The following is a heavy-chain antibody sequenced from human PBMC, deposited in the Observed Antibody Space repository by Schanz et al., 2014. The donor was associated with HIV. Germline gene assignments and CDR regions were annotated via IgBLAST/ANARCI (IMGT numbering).Heavy chain of an antibody. V-gene: IGHV3-23*01. D-gene: IGHD3-16*01. CDR3: ARMEQLIIGYYYGMDV. Sequence: EVQLLESGGGLVQPGGSLRLSCGASGFIFSSYGMSWVRQAPRKGLEWVSLIGSGGGRRYYADSVKGRFTISRDNSKNTLYLQMNSLRAEDTAVYYCARMEQLIIGYYYGMDVWGQGTTVTVSS. J-gene: IGHJ6*02. CDR2: IGSGGGRR. CDR1: GFIFSSYG.